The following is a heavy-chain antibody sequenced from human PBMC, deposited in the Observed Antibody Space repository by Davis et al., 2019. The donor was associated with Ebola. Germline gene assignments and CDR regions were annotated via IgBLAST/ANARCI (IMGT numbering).Heavy chain of an antibody. D-gene: IGHD3-9*01. J-gene: IGHJ6*02. CDR2: INHSGST. V-gene: IGHV4-4*02. Sequence: SETLSLTCAVSGDSISSSNWWSWVRQPPGKGPEWIGEINHSGSTNYNPSLKSRVTISVDTSKNQFSLKLSSVTAADTAVYYCARATYYDILTGYYYYYYGMDVWGQGTTVTVSS. CDR3: ARATYYDILTGYYYYYYGMDV. CDR1: GDSISSSNW.